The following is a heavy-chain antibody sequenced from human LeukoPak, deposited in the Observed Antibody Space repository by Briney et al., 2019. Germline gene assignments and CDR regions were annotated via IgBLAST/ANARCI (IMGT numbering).Heavy chain of an antibody. CDR1: GGSFSGYF. V-gene: IGHV4-34*01. CDR3: ARESGYGDYVWVD. D-gene: IGHD4-17*01. Sequence: SETLSLTCAVYGGSFSGYFWSWIRQPPGKGLEWIGEINHSGSTNYNPSLKSRVTISVDTSKNQFSLKVSSVTAADTAVYYCARESGYGDYVWVDWGQGTLVTVSS. CDR2: INHSGST. J-gene: IGHJ4*02.